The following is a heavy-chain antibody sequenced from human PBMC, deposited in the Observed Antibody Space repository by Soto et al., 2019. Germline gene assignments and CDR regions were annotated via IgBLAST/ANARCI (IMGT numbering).Heavy chain of an antibody. CDR1: GFTFSSYG. Sequence: GGSLRLSCAASGFTFSSYGMHWVRQAPGKGLEWVAVISYDGSNKYYADSVKGRFTISRDNSKNTLYLQMNSLRAEDTAVYYCAKDRLDYDSSGSYFDYWGQGTLVTVSS. CDR2: ISYDGSNK. J-gene: IGHJ4*02. V-gene: IGHV3-30*18. D-gene: IGHD3-22*01. CDR3: AKDRLDYDSSGSYFDY.